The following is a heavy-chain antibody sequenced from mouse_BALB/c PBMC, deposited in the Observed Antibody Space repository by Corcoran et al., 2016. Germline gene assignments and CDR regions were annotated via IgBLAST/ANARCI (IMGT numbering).Heavy chain of an antibody. D-gene: IGHD2-1*01. CDR2: INPYNDGT. CDR1: GYTFTSYD. Sequence: EVQLQQSGPELVKPGASVKMSCKASGYTFTSYDMHWVKQKHGQGLEWIGYINPYNDGTKYNEKFKGKATLTSDKSSSTAYMELSSLTSEDSAVYYCARDGNYVREYFDYWGQGTTLTVSS. V-gene: IGHV1S136*01. CDR3: ARDGNYVREYFDY. J-gene: IGHJ2*01.